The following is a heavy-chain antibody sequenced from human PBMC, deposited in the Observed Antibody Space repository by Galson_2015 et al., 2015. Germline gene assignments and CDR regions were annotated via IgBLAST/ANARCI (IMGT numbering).Heavy chain of an antibody. J-gene: IGHJ3*02. CDR3: ATCGYNYGNSFDI. Sequence: TLSLTCSVSGASIKNSVNLWTWIRQHPGKGLEWIGYVFDSGTAYYNPSLTGRLTISVDTSKNQVSLNLTSVTAADTAIYYCATCGYNYGNSFDIWGQGTIVTVS. CDR1: GASIKNSVNL. CDR2: VFDSGTA. D-gene: IGHD5-18*01. V-gene: IGHV4-31*03.